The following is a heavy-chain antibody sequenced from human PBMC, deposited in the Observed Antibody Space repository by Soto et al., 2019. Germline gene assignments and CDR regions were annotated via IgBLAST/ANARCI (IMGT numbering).Heavy chain of an antibody. Sequence: SETLSLTCTVSGGSIGGYYGSWIRQPPGKGLEWIGYIYYSGSTNYNPSLKSRVTISVDTSENQFSLKLSSVTAADTAVYYCARTRDYYGSGSYFDYWGQGTLVTVSS. J-gene: IGHJ4*02. V-gene: IGHV4-59*01. CDR3: ARTRDYYGSGSYFDY. CDR1: GGSIGGYY. CDR2: IYYSGST. D-gene: IGHD3-10*01.